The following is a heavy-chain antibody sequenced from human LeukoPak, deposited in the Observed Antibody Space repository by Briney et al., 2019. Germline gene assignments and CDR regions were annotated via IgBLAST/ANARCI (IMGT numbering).Heavy chain of an antibody. J-gene: IGHJ4*02. V-gene: IGHV3-23*01. D-gene: IGHD6-19*01. Sequence: PGGSLRLSCAASGFTFSSYPMSWVRQAPGKGLEWVSGISGSDDDTYYADSVKGRFTISRDNAKSLLYLDMGSLRAEDTAVYFCARDRGSGWYGDLGYWGQGTLVTVSS. CDR2: ISGSDDDT. CDR1: GFTFSSYP. CDR3: ARDRGSGWYGDLGY.